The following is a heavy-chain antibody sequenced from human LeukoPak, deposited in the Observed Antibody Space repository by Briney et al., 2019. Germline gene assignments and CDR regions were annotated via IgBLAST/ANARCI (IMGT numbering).Heavy chain of an antibody. V-gene: IGHV3-11*04. CDR2: ISSSGSTI. D-gene: IGHD1-1*01. CDR3: ARERVWGSSTPGTRYFDL. Sequence: PGGSLRLSCAASGFTFSDYYMSWIRQAPGKGLEWVSYISSSGSTIYYADSVKGRFTISRDNAKNSLYLQMNSLRAEDTAVYYCARERVWGSSTPGTRYFDLWGRGTLVTVS. J-gene: IGHJ2*01. CDR1: GFTFSDYY.